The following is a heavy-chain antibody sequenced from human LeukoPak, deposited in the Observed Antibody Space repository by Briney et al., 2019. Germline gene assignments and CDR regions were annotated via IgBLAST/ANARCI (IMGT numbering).Heavy chain of an antibody. CDR1: GFTFSSYA. D-gene: IGHD3-3*01. CDR2: ISYDGSNK. Sequence: GGSLRLSCAASGFTFSSYAMHWVRQAPGKGLEWVAVISYDGSNKYYADSVKGRFTISRDNSKNTLYLKMNSLRAEDTAVYYCARDPIPPSAFWSGSERRGLDYWGQGTLVTVSS. CDR3: ARDPIPPSAFWSGSERRGLDY. V-gene: IGHV3-30*01. J-gene: IGHJ4*02.